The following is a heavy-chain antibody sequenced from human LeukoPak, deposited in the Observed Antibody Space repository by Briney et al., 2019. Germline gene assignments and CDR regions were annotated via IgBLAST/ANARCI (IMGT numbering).Heavy chain of an antibody. V-gene: IGHV4-59*11. CDR3: ARGGVAAKYYFDY. Sequence: PSETLSLTCTVSGGSISLLYWSWIRQPPGKGLEFIGYIYYSGTTNYNPSLKSRVTLSVDTSKNQFSLKLSSVTAADTAVYYCARGGVAAKYYFDYWGQGTLVTVSS. CDR1: GGSISLLY. CDR2: IYYSGTT. D-gene: IGHD3-10*01. J-gene: IGHJ4*02.